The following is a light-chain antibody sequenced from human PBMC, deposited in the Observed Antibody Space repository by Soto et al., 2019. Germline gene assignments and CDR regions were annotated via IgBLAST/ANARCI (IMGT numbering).Light chain of an antibody. Sequence: QSELAHPASVSGSPGQSITITCNGTSREVGSYNLVSGYQHHLGKAPKLMIFEVSIRPSGVSNLFSGSTSGNTSSLTISGLQSEDAADYYRCSSADRSTYDCGSGSKVTL. CDR1: SREVGSYNL. CDR2: EVS. J-gene: IGLJ1*01. V-gene: IGLV2-23*02. CDR3: CSSADRSTYD.